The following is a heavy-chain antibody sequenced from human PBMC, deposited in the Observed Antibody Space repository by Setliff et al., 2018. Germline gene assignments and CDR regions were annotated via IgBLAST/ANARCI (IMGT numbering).Heavy chain of an antibody. Sequence: PSETLSLTCTVSGGSISSGAYYWSWIRQPAGKAPEWIGRIHASGSPSYNPSLNSRVTMSLDTSTNQFFLRLSSVTAADTAVYYRARERYFDWFFEYWDRGTLVTVSS. CDR1: GGSISSGAYY. CDR2: IHASGSP. D-gene: IGHD3-9*01. V-gene: IGHV4-61*02. J-gene: IGHJ4*02. CDR3: ARERYFDWFFEY.